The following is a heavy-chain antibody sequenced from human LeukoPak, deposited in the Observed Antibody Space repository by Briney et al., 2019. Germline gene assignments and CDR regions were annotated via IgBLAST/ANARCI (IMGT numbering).Heavy chain of an antibody. CDR2: IYHSGST. CDR1: GGSISSGGYS. V-gene: IGHV4-30-2*01. D-gene: IGHD6-13*01. Sequence: PSETLSLTCAVSGGSISSGGYSWSWIRQPPGKCLEWIGYIYHSGSTYYNPSLKGRVTISVDRSKNQFSLKLTSVTAADTAVYYSARGLSQQLVSYWFDPWGQGTLVTVSS. CDR3: ARGLSQQLVSYWFDP. J-gene: IGHJ5*02.